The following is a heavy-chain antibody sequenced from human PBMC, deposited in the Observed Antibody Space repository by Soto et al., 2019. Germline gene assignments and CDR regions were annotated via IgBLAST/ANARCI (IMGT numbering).Heavy chain of an antibody. J-gene: IGHJ5*02. Sequence: QVQLQESGPGLVAPSGTLSVTCAVYGVSISSSPWWTWLRQAPGKGLEWIGEMYPSGGTTSKPSLQNRFTISVDNTKTLRSLTLTSVTAADTAVYYGARCLHCSNGGRFDPWGQGALVTVSS. V-gene: IGHV4-4*02. CDR1: GVSISSSPW. CDR3: ARCLHCSNGGRFDP. D-gene: IGHD2-8*01. CDR2: MYPSGGT.